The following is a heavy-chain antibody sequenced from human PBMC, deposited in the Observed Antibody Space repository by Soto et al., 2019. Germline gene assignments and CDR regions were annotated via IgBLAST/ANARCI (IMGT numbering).Heavy chain of an antibody. CDR2: IDPSDAYT. CDR1: GYSFSSYW. Sequence: GESLKISCKGFGYSFSSYWISWVRQMPGKGLEWMGRIDPSDAYTNYSPSFQGHVTISTDKSISTAYLQWSSLRASDTAMYYCARHNTGYSSSSAYYYYYYGMDVWGQGTTVTSP. D-gene: IGHD6-6*01. CDR3: ARHNTGYSSSSAYYYYYYGMDV. V-gene: IGHV5-10-1*01. J-gene: IGHJ6*02.